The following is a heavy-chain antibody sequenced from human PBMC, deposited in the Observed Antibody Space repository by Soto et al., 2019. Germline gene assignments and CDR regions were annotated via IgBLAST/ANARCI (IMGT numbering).Heavy chain of an antibody. V-gene: IGHV5-51*01. D-gene: IGHD2-15*01. CDR3: ARPPLPGYSIHFNS. Sequence: GESLKISCKASGYIFIDYWIGGVRQMPGKGLGWMGIVYPRDSDTRYSPSFQGQVTISADRSTGTAFLQWRSLKASDTALYYCARPPLPGYSIHFNSWGQGTLVTVSS. CDR2: VYPRDSDT. J-gene: IGHJ4*02. CDR1: GYIFIDYW.